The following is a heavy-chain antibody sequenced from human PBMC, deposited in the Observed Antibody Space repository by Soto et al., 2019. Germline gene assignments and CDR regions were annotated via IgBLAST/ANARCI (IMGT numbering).Heavy chain of an antibody. J-gene: IGHJ4*02. Sequence: EVQLVESGGGLVKPGGSLRLSCAGSGFTFSNAWMSWVRRAPGKWLEWVGRIKSYAYGGAIDYAAPVKGRITSSRDDSTNTLFLQMNNLIAEDTAVYSCTKSIGRLESPTMDFWGQGTPVMVSS. CDR1: GFTFSNAW. V-gene: IGHV3-15*01. CDR3: TKSIGRLESPTMDF. D-gene: IGHD5-12*01. CDR2: IKSYAYGGAI.